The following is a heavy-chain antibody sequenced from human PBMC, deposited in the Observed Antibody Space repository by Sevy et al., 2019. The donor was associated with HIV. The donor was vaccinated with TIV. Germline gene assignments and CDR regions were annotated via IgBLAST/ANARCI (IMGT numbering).Heavy chain of an antibody. CDR1: GFTFTYYG. D-gene: IGHD6-13*01. CDR2: IHYDGSNK. J-gene: IGHJ4*02. Sequence: GGSLRLSCAASGFTFTYYGMHWVRQAPGKGLEWVAFIHYDGSNKYYADSVKGRFTISRENAKNTVYLQMNSLRTDDTALYYCAKNTAAAGTGGFDYWGQGTLVTVSS. CDR3: AKNTAAAGTGGFDY. V-gene: IGHV3-30*02.